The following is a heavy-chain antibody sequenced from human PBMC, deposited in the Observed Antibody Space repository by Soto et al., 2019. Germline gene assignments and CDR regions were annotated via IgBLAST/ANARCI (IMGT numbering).Heavy chain of an antibody. CDR3: ARLWGWFGDY. V-gene: IGHV4-59*08. Sequence: QVQLQESGPGLVKPSETLSLTCTVSGGSISSYYWSWIRQPPGKGLEWIGYIYYSGSTNYNPSLKSRVSISVGTSKNPFSLKLSSVTAADTAVYYCARLWGWFGDYWGQGTLVTVSS. D-gene: IGHD3-10*01. CDR2: IYYSGST. CDR1: GGSISSYY. J-gene: IGHJ4*02.